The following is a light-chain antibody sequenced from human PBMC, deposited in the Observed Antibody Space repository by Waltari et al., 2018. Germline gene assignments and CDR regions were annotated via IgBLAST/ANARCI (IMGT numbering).Light chain of an antibody. Sequence: ETVLTQSPGTLSLSPGDRATLSCRASQTVRGDFLAWYQQRRGQPPRLLIYSASKRAPGIPERFSGSGSGTDFTLTISGLEPEDFAVYYCQHYGTSLMYAFGQGIKLEIK. V-gene: IGKV3-20*01. J-gene: IGKJ2*01. CDR1: QTVRGDF. CDR2: SAS. CDR3: QHYGTSLMYA.